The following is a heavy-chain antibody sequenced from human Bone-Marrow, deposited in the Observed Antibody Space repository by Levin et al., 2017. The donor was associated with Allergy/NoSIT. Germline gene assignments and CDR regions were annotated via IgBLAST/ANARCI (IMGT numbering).Heavy chain of an antibody. Sequence: PGGSLRLSCKASGGTFSSYTISWVRQAPGQGLEWMGRIIPILGIANYAQKFQGRVTITADKSTSTAYMELSSLRSEDTAVYYCAREWHYYGSGSYFFDYWGQGTLVTVSS. CDR3: AREWHYYGSGSYFFDY. J-gene: IGHJ4*02. D-gene: IGHD3-10*01. CDR2: IIPILGIA. V-gene: IGHV1-69*04. CDR1: GGTFSSYT.